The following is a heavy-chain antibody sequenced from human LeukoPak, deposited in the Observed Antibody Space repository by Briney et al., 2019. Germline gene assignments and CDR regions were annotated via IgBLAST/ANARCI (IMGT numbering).Heavy chain of an antibody. Sequence: GSLRLSCAASGFTFNIYAMNWVRQAPGKGLEWVASISSSSDFIAYADSVRGRFTISRDNAKNSLSLQMNSLRADDTGLYHCTSELGIVGGRRNDCWGQGTLVTVSS. CDR3: TSELGIVGGRRNDC. J-gene: IGHJ4*02. V-gene: IGHV3-21*01. CDR2: ISSSSDFI. D-gene: IGHD1-26*01. CDR1: GFTFNIYA.